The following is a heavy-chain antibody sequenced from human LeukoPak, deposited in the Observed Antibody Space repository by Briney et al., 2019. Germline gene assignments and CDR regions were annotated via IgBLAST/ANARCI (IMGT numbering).Heavy chain of an antibody. V-gene: IGHV3-53*01. CDR2: IYSGGST. Sequence: GGSLRLSCAASGFTVSNNYMSWVRQAPGKGLEWVSVIYSGGSTYYADSVKGRFTISRDTSKNTLSLQMNSLRAKDTAVYYCARVRGSYSCDYWGQGTLVTVSS. CDR1: GFTVSNNY. D-gene: IGHD1-26*01. J-gene: IGHJ4*02. CDR3: ARVRGSYSCDY.